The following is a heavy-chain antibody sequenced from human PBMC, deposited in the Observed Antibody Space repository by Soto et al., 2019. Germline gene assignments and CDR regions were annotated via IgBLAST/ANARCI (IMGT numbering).Heavy chain of an antibody. CDR1: GFTFSSYG. J-gene: IGHJ6*02. V-gene: IGHV3-33*01. CDR2: IWYDGSNK. Sequence: QVQLVESGGGVVQPGRSLRLSCAASGFTFSSYGMHWVRQAPGKGLEWVAVIWYDGSNKYYADSVKGRFTISRDNSKNTLYLQMNRLRAEDTAVYYCARADGRGGMDVWGQGTTVTVSS. CDR3: ARADGRGGMDV. D-gene: IGHD6-13*01.